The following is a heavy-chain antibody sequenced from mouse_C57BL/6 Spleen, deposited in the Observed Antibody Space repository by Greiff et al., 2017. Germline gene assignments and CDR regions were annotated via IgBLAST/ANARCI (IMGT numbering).Heavy chain of an antibody. V-gene: IGHV1-72*01. J-gene: IGHJ2*01. Sequence: QVQLQQPGAELVKPGASVKPSCKASGYTFTSYRMHRVKQRPGRGLEWIGRIDPNSGGSKYNEKFKSKATLTVDKPSSTAYMQLSSLTSEDSAVYYCARTSNKGGFFDYWGQGTTLTVSS. CDR1: GYTFTSYR. CDR3: ARTSNKGGFFDY. D-gene: IGHD2-5*01. CDR2: IDPNSGGS.